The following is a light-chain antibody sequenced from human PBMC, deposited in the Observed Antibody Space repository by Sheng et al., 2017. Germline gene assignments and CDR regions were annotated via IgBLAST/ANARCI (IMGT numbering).Light chain of an antibody. CDR1: SSDVGGYNY. J-gene: IGLJ1*01. Sequence: QSALTQPASVSGSPGQSITISCTGTSSDVGGYNYVSWYQQHPGKAPKLMIYDVSDRPSGISDRFSGSKSGNTASLTISGLQAEDEADYYCISFTNSRTRVFGTGTKVTVL. CDR2: DVS. CDR3: ISFTNSRTRV. V-gene: IGLV2-14*03.